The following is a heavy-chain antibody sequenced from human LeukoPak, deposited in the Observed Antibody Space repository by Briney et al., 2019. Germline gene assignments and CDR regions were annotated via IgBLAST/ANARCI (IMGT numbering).Heavy chain of an antibody. V-gene: IGHV4-61*01. J-gene: IGHJ4*02. CDR2: THYSGST. D-gene: IGHD6-13*01. Sequence: KPLETLSLTCTVSGGSVTSGSYYWSWIRQPPGKGLEWIGYTHYSGSTKYNPSLNSRVTISLDTSKNQFSLKLNSVTAADTAVYYCARRDSSSWYDDYWGQGTLVTVSS. CDR3: ARRDSSSWYDDY. CDR1: GGSVTSGSYY.